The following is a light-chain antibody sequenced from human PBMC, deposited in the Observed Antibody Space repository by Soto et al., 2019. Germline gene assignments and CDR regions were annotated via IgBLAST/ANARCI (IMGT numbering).Light chain of an antibody. Sequence: DIQMTQSPSSLSASVGDRVTTTCRASQSISKYLNWYQQKPGKAPNFLIYSSSTLQSGVPSRFSGSGSGTDFTLTISSLQPEDFATYYCQQTYSAPLTFGGGTKVEIK. J-gene: IGKJ4*01. CDR1: QSISKY. CDR2: SSS. CDR3: QQTYSAPLT. V-gene: IGKV1-39*01.